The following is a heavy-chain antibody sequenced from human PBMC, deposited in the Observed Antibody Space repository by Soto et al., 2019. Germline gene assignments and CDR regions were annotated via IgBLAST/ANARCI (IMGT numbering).Heavy chain of an antibody. CDR2: IYYSGST. Sequence: ASETLSLTCTVSGGSISSYYWSWIRQPPGKGLEWIGYIYYSGSTNYNPSLKSRVTISVDTSKNQFSLKLSSVTAADTAVYYCASYDFWSGYGYFDYWGQGTLVTVSS. J-gene: IGHJ4*02. CDR1: GGSISSYY. D-gene: IGHD3-3*01. V-gene: IGHV4-59*01. CDR3: ASYDFWSGYGYFDY.